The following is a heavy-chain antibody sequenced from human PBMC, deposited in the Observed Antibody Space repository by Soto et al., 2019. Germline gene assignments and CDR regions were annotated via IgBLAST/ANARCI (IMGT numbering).Heavy chain of an antibody. V-gene: IGHV3-30*18. J-gene: IGHJ6*02. CDR3: AKVGRHYDILTDYRDYYGMDV. CDR2: ISYDGSNK. Sequence: GGSLRLSCAASGFTFSSYGMHWVRQAPGKGLEWVAVISYDGSNKYYADSVKDRFTISRDNSKNTLYLQMNSLRAEDTAVYYCAKVGRHYDILTDYRDYYGMDVWGQGTTVTVSS. CDR1: GFTFSSYG. D-gene: IGHD3-9*01.